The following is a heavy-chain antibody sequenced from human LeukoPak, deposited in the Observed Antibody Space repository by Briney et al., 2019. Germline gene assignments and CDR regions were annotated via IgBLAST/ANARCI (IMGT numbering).Heavy chain of an antibody. D-gene: IGHD5-12*01. CDR1: GFTFSDYW. V-gene: IGHV3-7*01. CDR2: IKQDGSEK. J-gene: IGHJ4*02. Sequence: PGGSLRLSCAASGFTFSDYWMSWDRQAPGKGLEWVADIKQDGSEKNYVDSVKGRFTISRDNAKNSLYLQMNSLRADDTAVYYCARGGYIGYVIYWGQGTLVTVSS. CDR3: ARGGYIGYVIY.